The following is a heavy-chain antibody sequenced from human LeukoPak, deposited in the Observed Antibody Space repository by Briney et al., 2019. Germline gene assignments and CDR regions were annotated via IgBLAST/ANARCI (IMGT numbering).Heavy chain of an antibody. D-gene: IGHD3-22*01. J-gene: IGHJ5*02. CDR3: ATDFYDST. CDR2: IRSNSDGGTI. Sequence: TGGSLRLSCATSGFTFSNAWMNWVRQAPGRGLEWVGRIRSNSDGGTIDYAAPVKGRFTLSRDDSKTTLYLQMNSLQTEDTAVYYCATDFYDSTWGQGTLVTVSS. CDR1: GFTFSNAW. V-gene: IGHV3-15*07.